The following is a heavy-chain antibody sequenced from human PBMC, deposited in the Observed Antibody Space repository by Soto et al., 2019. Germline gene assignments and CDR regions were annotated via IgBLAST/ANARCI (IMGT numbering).Heavy chain of an antibody. CDR3: VRGSVVSATLFDY. J-gene: IGHJ4*02. D-gene: IGHD2-15*01. V-gene: IGHV4-31*03. Sequence: QVQLQESSPELVKPSQTLSLTCTVSGGSISSGGYYWSWIHQHPVKGLEWIGYIYYSGSTYYNPSLKSRVTISVETSKNQFSLKLSSVTAADTAVYYCVRGSVVSATLFDYWGQGTLVTVSS. CDR1: GGSISSGGYY. CDR2: IYYSGST.